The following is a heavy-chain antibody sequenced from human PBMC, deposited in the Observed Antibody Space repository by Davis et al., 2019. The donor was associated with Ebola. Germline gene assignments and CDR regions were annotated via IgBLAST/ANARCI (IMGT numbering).Heavy chain of an antibody. CDR1: GFTFRNYA. J-gene: IGHJ4*02. CDR2: ISASGDSA. V-gene: IGHV3-23*01. CDR3: AKDQETWLGMGDY. D-gene: IGHD3-10*01. Sequence: PGGSLRLSCAASGFTFRNYAMHWVRQAPGRGLEWVSSISASGDSAKYADSVKGRVTVSRDNSRKTLYLQMSSLRAEDTAVYFCAKDQETWLGMGDYWGQGTLVTVSS.